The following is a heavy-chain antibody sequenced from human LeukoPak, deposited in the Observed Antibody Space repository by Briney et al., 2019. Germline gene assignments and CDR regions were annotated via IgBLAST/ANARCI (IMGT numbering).Heavy chain of an antibody. D-gene: IGHD4-17*01. CDR1: GGSISSGGFY. CDR3: ARESTTRWIDP. CDR2: IYYSGST. Sequence: SQTLSLTCTVSGGSISSGGFYWSWIRQPPGKGLEWIGYIYYSGSTYYNPSLKSRVTISMDTSKSQFSLKLSSVTAADTAVYYCARESTTRWIDPWGQGTLVTVSS. J-gene: IGHJ5*02. V-gene: IGHV4-61*08.